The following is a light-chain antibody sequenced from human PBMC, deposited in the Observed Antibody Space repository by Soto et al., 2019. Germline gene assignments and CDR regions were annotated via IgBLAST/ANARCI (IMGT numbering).Light chain of an antibody. Sequence: DIQMTQSPSSLSASVGDRVTLTSRAVQGIATYLAWYQQKPGKVPKLLIYAPSPLQSGVPSRFSGSGSGTDFTLTISSLQPEDVATYYCQKYNSAPWTFGQGTKVEIK. CDR3: QKYNSAPWT. CDR1: QGIATY. V-gene: IGKV1-27*01. CDR2: APS. J-gene: IGKJ1*01.